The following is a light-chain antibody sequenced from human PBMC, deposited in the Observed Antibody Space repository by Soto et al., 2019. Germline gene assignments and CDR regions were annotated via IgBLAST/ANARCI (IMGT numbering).Light chain of an antibody. CDR3: CSYAGSSTYV. CDR1: SSDVGSYNL. Sequence: QSALTQPRSVSGSPGQSVTISCTGTSSDVGSYNLVSWYQQHPGKAPKLIIYEGSKRPSGVSNRFSGSKSGNTASLTISGLQAEDEADYYCCSYAGSSTYVFGTRTKVTVL. J-gene: IGLJ1*01. CDR2: EGS. V-gene: IGLV2-23*01.